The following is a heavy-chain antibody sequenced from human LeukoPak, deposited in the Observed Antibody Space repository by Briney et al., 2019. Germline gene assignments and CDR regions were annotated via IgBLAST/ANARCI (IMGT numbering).Heavy chain of an antibody. V-gene: IGHV1-18*04. Sequence: GASVKVSCKASGYTFTGYYMHWVRQAPGQGLEWMGWISAYNGNTNYAQKLQGRVTMTTDTSTSTAYMELRSLRSDDTAVYYCARDGYDFWSGYYPWGQGTLVTVSS. D-gene: IGHD3-3*01. J-gene: IGHJ5*02. CDR3: ARDGYDFWSGYYP. CDR1: GYTFTGYY. CDR2: ISAYNGNT.